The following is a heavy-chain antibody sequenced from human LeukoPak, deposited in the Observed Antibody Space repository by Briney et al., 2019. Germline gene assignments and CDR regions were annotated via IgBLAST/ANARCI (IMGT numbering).Heavy chain of an antibody. CDR3: ATTIGGYNYGPSFDY. CDR1: GFTFSSYA. Sequence: GGSLRLSCAASGFTFSSYAMNWVRQAPGRGLEWVSVISGSGGSTHYADSVKGRFTISRDNSKNTLYLQMNSLRAEDTAVYYCATTIGGYNYGPSFDYWGQGTLVTVSS. CDR2: ISGSGGST. J-gene: IGHJ4*02. V-gene: IGHV3-23*01. D-gene: IGHD5-18*01.